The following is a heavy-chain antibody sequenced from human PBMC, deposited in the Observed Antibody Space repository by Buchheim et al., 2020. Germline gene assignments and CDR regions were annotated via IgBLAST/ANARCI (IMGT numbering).Heavy chain of an antibody. CDR1: GYSFTSYW. Sequence: EVQLVQSGAEVKKPGESLKISCKGSGYSFTSYWIGWVRQMPGKGLEWMGIIYPGDSDTRYSPSFQGQVTIPADQSISLAYPQWSSLKASDTAMYYCARRDCTNGVCSGFDYWGQGTL. CDR2: IYPGDSDT. CDR3: ARRDCTNGVCSGFDY. J-gene: IGHJ4*02. V-gene: IGHV5-51*01. D-gene: IGHD2-8*01.